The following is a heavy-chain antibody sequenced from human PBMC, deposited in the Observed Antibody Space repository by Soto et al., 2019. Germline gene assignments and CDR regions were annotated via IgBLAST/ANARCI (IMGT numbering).Heavy chain of an antibody. CDR1: GGSVSSGDYY. CDR2: IYYSGSTTYNPPH. Sequence: QVQLQESGPGLVKPSETLSLTCTVSGGSVSSGDYYWSWIRQPPGKGLEWIGYIYYSGSTTYNPPHTYNPPPKRRGTLTLETVKDQVSRKPSSMTGADTAVYFCARNRPPTIYNRDYYHYGLDVWGLGTTVTVSS. V-gene: IGHV4-61*08. CDR3: ARNRPPTIYNRDYYHYGLDV. D-gene: IGHD3-10*01. J-gene: IGHJ6*02.